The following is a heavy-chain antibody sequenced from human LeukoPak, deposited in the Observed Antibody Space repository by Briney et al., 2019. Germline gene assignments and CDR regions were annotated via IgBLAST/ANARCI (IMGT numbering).Heavy chain of an antibody. Sequence: GASMKVSCKASGYTFTGYYMHWVRQAPGQGLEWMGWINPNSGGTNYAQKFQGRVTMTRDTSISTAYMELSRLRSDDTAVYYCASIYIAVAREYDAFDIWGQGTMVTVSS. J-gene: IGHJ3*02. CDR2: INPNSGGT. CDR3: ASIYIAVAREYDAFDI. D-gene: IGHD6-19*01. CDR1: GYTFTGYY. V-gene: IGHV1-2*02.